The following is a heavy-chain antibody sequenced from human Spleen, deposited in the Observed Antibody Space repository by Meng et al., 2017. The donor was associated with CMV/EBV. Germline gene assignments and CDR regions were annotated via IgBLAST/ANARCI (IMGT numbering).Heavy chain of an antibody. Sequence: SETLSLTCTVSGGSISNHYWNWIRQPPGKGLEWIGYISYTGSTKYNPSLKSRDTISVDTSKNQFSLRLSSLTAADTAVYFCARDVTPDYWGQGTLVTVSS. CDR1: GGSISNHY. CDR3: ARDVTPDY. CDR2: ISYTGST. J-gene: IGHJ4*02. V-gene: IGHV4-59*11. D-gene: IGHD5-18*01.